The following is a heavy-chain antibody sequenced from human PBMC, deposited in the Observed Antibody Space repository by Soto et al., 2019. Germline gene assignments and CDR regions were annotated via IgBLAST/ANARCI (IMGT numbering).Heavy chain of an antibody. V-gene: IGHV1-46*01. CDR2: INPSGGST. J-gene: IGHJ4*02. D-gene: IGHD3-10*01. CDR3: ARDGMVRGVIAFRFDY. Sequence: ASVKVSCKASGYTFTSYYMHWVRQAPGQGLEWMGIINPSGGSTSYAQKFQGRVTMTRDTSTSTVYMELSSLRSEDTAVYYCARDGMVRGVIAFRFDYWGQGTLVTVSS. CDR1: GYTFTSYY.